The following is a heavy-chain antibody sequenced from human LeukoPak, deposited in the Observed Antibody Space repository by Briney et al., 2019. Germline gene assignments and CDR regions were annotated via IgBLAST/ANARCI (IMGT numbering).Heavy chain of an antibody. CDR2: MNPNSGNT. CDR3: ARVGYCSTTNCRSWFDP. D-gene: IGHD2-2*01. Sequence: GASVKVSCKASGYTFTSYDINWARQATGQGLEWMGWMNPNSGNTGYAQKFQGRVTMTRNTSISTAYMELSSLRSEDTAVYYCARVGYCSTTNCRSWFDPWGQGTLVTVSS. CDR1: GYTFTSYD. J-gene: IGHJ5*02. V-gene: IGHV1-8*01.